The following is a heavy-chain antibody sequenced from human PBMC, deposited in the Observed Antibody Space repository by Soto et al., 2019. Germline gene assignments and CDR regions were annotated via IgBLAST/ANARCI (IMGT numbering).Heavy chain of an antibody. CDR1: GLPVSTNY. CDR2: IYNDGKT. V-gene: IGHV3-53*01. Sequence: GGSLRLSCAASGLPVSTNYMSWVRQAPGKGLEWVSVIYNDGKTYYADSVKGRFTISRDASKNTLHLQMDSLRDEDTAVYYCVRPLPSGQNYGMDVWGQGPRSPSP. D-gene: IGHD3-10*01. J-gene: IGHJ6*02. CDR3: VRPLPSGQNYGMDV.